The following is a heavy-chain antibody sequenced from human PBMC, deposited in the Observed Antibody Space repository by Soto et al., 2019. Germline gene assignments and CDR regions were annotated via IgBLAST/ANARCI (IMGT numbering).Heavy chain of an antibody. D-gene: IGHD3-10*01. V-gene: IGHV3-7*01. CDR3: AAGFPPDY. J-gene: IGHJ4*02. CDR2: IKGDGSEE. Sequence: EVQLVESGGVLVKPGGSRKVSCEASGFRFSSFWMIWVAKAPGKGLEWVANIKGDGSEEYYVDSVRGRFTISRDNANSSLSLQMNSLRAEDTAVYYCAAGFPPDYWGQGTLVTVSS. CDR1: GFRFSSFW.